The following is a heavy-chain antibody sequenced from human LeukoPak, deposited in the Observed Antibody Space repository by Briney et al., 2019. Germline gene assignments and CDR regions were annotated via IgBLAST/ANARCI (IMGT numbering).Heavy chain of an antibody. Sequence: GGSLRLSCAASGFTFSSYAMSWVRQAQGKGLGRVSAISGSGGSTYYADSVKGRFTISRDNSKNTLYLQMNSLRAEDTAVYYCAKSAYNAVAGAYFDYWGQGTLVTVSS. CDR2: ISGSGGST. J-gene: IGHJ4*02. D-gene: IGHD6-19*01. V-gene: IGHV3-23*01. CDR3: AKSAYNAVAGAYFDY. CDR1: GFTFSSYA.